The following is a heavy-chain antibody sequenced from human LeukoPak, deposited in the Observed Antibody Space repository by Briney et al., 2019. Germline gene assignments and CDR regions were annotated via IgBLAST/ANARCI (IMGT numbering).Heavy chain of an antibody. V-gene: IGHV3-7*01. CDR3: ASLSPMVRGKAFDI. D-gene: IGHD3-10*01. CDR1: GFTFSSYW. CDR2: IKQDGSEK. J-gene: IGHJ3*02. Sequence: PGGSLRLSCAASGFTFSSYWMSWVRQAPGKGLEWVANIKQDGSEKYYVDSVKGRFTISRDNAKNSLYLQMNSLRAEDTAVYYCASLSPMVRGKAFDIWGQGTMVTVSS.